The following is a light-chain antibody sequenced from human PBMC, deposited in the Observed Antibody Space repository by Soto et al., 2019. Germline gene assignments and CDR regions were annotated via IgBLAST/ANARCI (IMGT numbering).Light chain of an antibody. Sequence: QSALTQPASVSGSPGQSITISCTGTSSDVGGYNYVSWYHQHPGKAPKLMIFEVSSRPSGVSYRFSGSKSGNTASLTISGLQAEDEADYYCSSYTSSSTLYVFGSGTKLTVL. CDR2: EVS. V-gene: IGLV2-14*01. CDR1: SSDVGGYNY. CDR3: SSYTSSSTLYV. J-gene: IGLJ1*01.